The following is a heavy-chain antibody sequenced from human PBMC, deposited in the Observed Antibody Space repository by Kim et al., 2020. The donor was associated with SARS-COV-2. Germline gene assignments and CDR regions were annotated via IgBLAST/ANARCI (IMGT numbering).Heavy chain of an antibody. Sequence: SETLSLTCTVSGGSISSGGYYWSWIRQHPGKGLEWIGYIYYSGSTYYNPSLKSRVTISVDTSKNQFSLKLSSVTAADTAVYYCASCRDYGYAFDIWGQGTMVTVSS. D-gene: IGHD4-17*01. V-gene: IGHV4-31*03. CDR1: GGSISSGGYY. J-gene: IGHJ3*02. CDR3: ASCRDYGYAFDI. CDR2: IYYSGST.